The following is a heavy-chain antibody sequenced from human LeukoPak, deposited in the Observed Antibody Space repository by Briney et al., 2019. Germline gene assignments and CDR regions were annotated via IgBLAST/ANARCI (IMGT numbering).Heavy chain of an antibody. J-gene: IGHJ4*02. V-gene: IGHV3-23*01. D-gene: IGHD4-23*01. Sequence: GRSLTLSCAASGFSFSSYAMSWVRQAPRKGLEWVSAISGSGGSTYYADSVEGRFTISRDNSKNTLYLQMNSLRAEDTAVSYCAKVSGNDDYGGNVLDYWGQGTLVTVSS. CDR1: GFSFSSYA. CDR2: ISGSGGST. CDR3: AKVSGNDDYGGNVLDY.